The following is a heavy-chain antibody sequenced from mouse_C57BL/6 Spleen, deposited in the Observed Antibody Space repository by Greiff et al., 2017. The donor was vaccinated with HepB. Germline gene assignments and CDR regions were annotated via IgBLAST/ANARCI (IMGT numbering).Heavy chain of an antibody. V-gene: IGHV5-17*01. CDR2: ISSGSSTI. CDR3: ARDRELPCWYFDV. D-gene: IGHD6-1*01. J-gene: IGHJ1*03. CDR1: GFTFSDYG. Sequence: EVQLVESGGGLVKPGGSLKLSCAASGFTFSDYGMHWVRQAPEKGLEWVAYISSGSSTINYADTVKGRFTISRDNAKNTLFLQMTSLRSEDTAMYYCARDRELPCWYFDVWGTGTTVTVS.